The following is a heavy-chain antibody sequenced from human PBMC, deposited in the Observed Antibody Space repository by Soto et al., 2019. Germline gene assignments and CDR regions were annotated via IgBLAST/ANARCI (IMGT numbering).Heavy chain of an antibody. D-gene: IGHD5-12*01. V-gene: IGHV3-21*02. CDR1: GFPFNDYS. J-gene: IGHJ4*02. Sequence: EVQVVESGGGLVKPGGSLRLACAAYGFPFNDYSWNWVRQAPGKGLEWVASINPSSDSVYYADSVKGRFTISRDKAKNTLYLQMNSLRAEDTAVYYCARPRGPRGYDLIDYWGQGTLVTVSS. CDR3: ARPRGPRGYDLIDY. CDR2: INPSSDSV.